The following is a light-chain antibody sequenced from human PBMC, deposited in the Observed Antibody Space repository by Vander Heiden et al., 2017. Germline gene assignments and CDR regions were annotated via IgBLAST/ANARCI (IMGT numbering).Light chain of an antibody. Sequence: DIQMTQSPSTLSASVGDRVTLTCRASQSVNSWLAWYQQKPGKAPQLLIYKASNLESGVPSRFSGSGSGTEFTLTISSLQPDDFAMYYCQRYNSYSRTFGQGTRVEIK. V-gene: IGKV1-5*03. CDR2: KAS. CDR3: QRYNSYSRT. CDR1: QSVNSW. J-gene: IGKJ1*01.